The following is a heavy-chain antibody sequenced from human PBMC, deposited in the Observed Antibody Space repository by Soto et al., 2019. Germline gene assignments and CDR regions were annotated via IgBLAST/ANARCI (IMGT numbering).Heavy chain of an antibody. V-gene: IGHV1-2*04. CDR2: INPNSGGT. CDR3: ARYRGAGEGPDAFDI. Sequence: QVQLVQSGAEVKKPGASVKVSCKASGYTFTGYYMHWVRQAPGQGLEWMGWINPNSGGTNYAQKFEGWVTRTRDTSISTAYMELSRLRSDDTAVYYCARYRGAGEGPDAFDIWGQGTMVTVSS. J-gene: IGHJ3*02. CDR1: GYTFTGYY. D-gene: IGHD7-27*01.